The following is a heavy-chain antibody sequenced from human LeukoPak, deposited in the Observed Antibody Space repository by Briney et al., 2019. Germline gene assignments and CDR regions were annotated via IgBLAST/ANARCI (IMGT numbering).Heavy chain of an antibody. V-gene: IGHV4-39*01. D-gene: IGHD6-19*01. CDR1: GGSISSSSYY. J-gene: IGHJ4*02. CDR3: ARHARYSSGWYDLLDY. CDR2: IYYSGST. Sequence: SETLSLTCTVSGGSISSSSYYWGWIRQPPGKGLEWIGSIYYSGSTYYNPSLKSRVTISVDTSKNQFSLKLSSVTAADTAVYYCARHARYSSGWYDLLDYWGQGALVTVSS.